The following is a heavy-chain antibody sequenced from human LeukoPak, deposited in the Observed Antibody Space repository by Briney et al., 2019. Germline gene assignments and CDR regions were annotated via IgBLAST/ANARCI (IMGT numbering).Heavy chain of an antibody. Sequence: PSETLSLTCTVSGGSISSYYWSWIRQPPGKGLEWIGYIYYSGSTNYNPSLKSRVTISVDTSKNQFSLKLSSVTAADTAVYYCARFKDCSSTSCYTDAFDIWGQGTMVTVSS. CDR1: GGSISSYY. J-gene: IGHJ3*02. CDR2: IYYSGST. CDR3: ARFKDCSSTSCYTDAFDI. V-gene: IGHV4-59*12. D-gene: IGHD2-2*02.